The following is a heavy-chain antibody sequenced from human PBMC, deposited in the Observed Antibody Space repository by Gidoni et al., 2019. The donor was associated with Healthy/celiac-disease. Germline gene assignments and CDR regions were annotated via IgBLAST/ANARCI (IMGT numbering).Heavy chain of an antibody. D-gene: IGHD3-10*01. V-gene: IGHV1-69*06. Sequence: QVQLVQSGAEVKKPGSSVKVPRKASGGTFSSYAISWVRQAPGQGLEWMGGIIPIFGTANYAQKFQSRVMITADKSTSTAYMELSSLRSEDTAVYYCASTIRGVGAFDIWGQGTMVTVSS. CDR3: ASTIRGVGAFDI. CDR1: GGTFSSYA. CDR2: IIPIFGTA. J-gene: IGHJ3*02.